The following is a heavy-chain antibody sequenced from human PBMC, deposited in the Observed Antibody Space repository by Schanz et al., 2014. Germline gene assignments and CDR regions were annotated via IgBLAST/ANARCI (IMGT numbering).Heavy chain of an antibody. J-gene: IGHJ3*02. V-gene: IGHV4-59*12. CDR3: ARERDALDI. CDR1: GGSISNYY. CDR2: IFYSGST. Sequence: QVQLQESGPGLVKPSETLSLTCTVSGGSISNYYWSWIRQPPGKGLEWIGYIFYSGSTYYNPSLRSRVTISTDMSRNQFSLRLKSVTAADTALYYCARERDALDIWGQGTMVIVSS.